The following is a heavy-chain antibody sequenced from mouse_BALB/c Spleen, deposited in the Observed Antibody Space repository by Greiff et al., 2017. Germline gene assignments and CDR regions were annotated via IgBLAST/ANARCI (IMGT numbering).Heavy chain of an antibody. CDR2: ISSGGSYT. D-gene: IGHD3-1*01. Sequence: EVKLVESGGGLVKPGGSLKLSCAASGFTFSSYTMSWVRQTPEKRLEWVATISSGGSYTYYPDSVKGRFTISRDNAKNTLYLQMSSLKSEDTAMYYCTRDSSGYVDFAYWGQGTLVTVSA. J-gene: IGHJ3*01. CDR1: GFTFSSYT. V-gene: IGHV5-6-4*01. CDR3: TRDSSGYVDFAY.